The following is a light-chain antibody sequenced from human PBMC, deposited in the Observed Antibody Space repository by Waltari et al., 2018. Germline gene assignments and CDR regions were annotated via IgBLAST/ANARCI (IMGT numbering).Light chain of an antibody. CDR1: SSDVGGYNY. CDR2: DVS. V-gene: IGLV2-14*03. Sequence: QSALTQPASVSGSPGQSITISCTGTSSDVGGYNYVSWYQQHPGKAPKLLIYDVSNRPSGVSNRFSGSKCGTTASLTISGLQAEDEADYYCSSYTSSSTLVFGGGTKLTVL. CDR3: SSYTSSSTLV. J-gene: IGLJ2*01.